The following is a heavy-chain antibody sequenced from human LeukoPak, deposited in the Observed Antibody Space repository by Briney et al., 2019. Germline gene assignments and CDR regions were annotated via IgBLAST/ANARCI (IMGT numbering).Heavy chain of an antibody. CDR1: GYTLTELS. CDR2: FDPEDGET. D-gene: IGHD3-16*02. J-gene: IGHJ3*02. V-gene: IGHV1-24*01. CDR3: ATERLRLGELSSGTAFDI. Sequence: ASVKVSCKVSGYTLTELSMHWVRQAPGKGLEWMGGFDPEDGETIYAQKFQGRVTMTEDTSTDTAYMELSSLRSEDTAVYYCATERLRLGELSSGTAFDIWGQGTMVTVSS.